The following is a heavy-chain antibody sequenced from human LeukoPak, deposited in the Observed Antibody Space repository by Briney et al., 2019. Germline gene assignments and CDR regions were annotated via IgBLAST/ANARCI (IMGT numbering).Heavy chain of an antibody. V-gene: IGHV4-4*07. D-gene: IGHD6-13*01. CDR2: IYNSGIT. CDR3: AKEGAAPGPDFDY. J-gene: IGHJ4*02. Sequence: PSETLSLTCTVSGASISTSYLSWIRQPAGRGLEWIGRIYNSGITNYNPSPKSRVTMSVDTSKSQFSLKLSSVTAADTAVYYCAKEGAAPGPDFDYWGQGILVTVSS. CDR1: GASISTSY.